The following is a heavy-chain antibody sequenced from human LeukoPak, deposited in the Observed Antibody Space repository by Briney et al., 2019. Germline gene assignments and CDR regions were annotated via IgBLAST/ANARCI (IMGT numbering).Heavy chain of an antibody. CDR3: ASSPFSFATECFDS. D-gene: IGHD2-21*02. CDR2: IYASGST. CDR1: GGSITNDY. J-gene: IGHJ5*01. Sequence: SETLSLTCTVSGGSITNDYWSWIRQPPGKGLEWIGFIYASGSTNYNPSLKSRVTMSVDPSNNQFSLKLSSVTAADTAVYYCASSPFSFATECFDSWGQGTQVTVSS. V-gene: IGHV4-4*09.